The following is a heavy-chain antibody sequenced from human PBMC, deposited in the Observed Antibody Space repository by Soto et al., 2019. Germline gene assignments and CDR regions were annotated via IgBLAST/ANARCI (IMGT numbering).Heavy chain of an antibody. CDR3: VRSSGSQPRAGWFDP. J-gene: IGHJ5*02. D-gene: IGHD1-26*01. V-gene: IGHV3-9*01. CDR1: GFNFDDHA. Sequence: EVQLVESGGGLAQPGWSRRLSCAASGFNFDDHAMHWVRQAPGKGLEWVSAISWNSVTINYADSLKGRFTISRDNAKRTLHLQMNSLRPEDTGIYYCVRSSGSQPRAGWFDPWGQGTLVTVS. CDR2: ISWNSVTI.